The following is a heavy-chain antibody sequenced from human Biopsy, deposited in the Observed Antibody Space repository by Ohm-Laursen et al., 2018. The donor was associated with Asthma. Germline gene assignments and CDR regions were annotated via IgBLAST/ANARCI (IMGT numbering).Heavy chain of an antibody. CDR3: ARDLSGYCTISACYGFDS. CDR1: GGSISSGDCY. J-gene: IGHJ5*01. CDR2: SNYSGSP. V-gene: IGHV4-31*03. Sequence: SETLSLTCTVSGGSISSGDCYWSWIRQCPGKGLEWIGYSNYSGSPYYNPSLKSRVTVSVDTSKNQFSLKLSSVTAADTAVYYCARDLSGYCTISACYGFDSWGQGTLVTVSS. D-gene: IGHD2-8*01.